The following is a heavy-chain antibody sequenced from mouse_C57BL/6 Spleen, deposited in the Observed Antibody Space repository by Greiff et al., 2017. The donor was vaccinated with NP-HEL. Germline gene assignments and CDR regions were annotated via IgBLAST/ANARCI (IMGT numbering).Heavy chain of an antibody. Sequence: QVQLKQPGAELVRPGPSVKLSCKASGYTFTSYWMHWVKQRPGQGLEWIGVIDPSDSYTNYNQKFKGKATLTVDTSSSTAYMQLSSLTSEDSAVYYCARSSYDYDDYYAMDYWGQGTSVTVSS. CDR1: GYTFTSYW. V-gene: IGHV1-59*01. CDR2: IDPSDSYT. J-gene: IGHJ4*01. CDR3: ARSSYDYDDYYAMDY. D-gene: IGHD2-4*01.